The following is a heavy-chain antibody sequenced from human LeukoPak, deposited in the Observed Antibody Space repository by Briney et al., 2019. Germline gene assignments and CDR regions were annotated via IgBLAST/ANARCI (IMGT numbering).Heavy chain of an antibody. CDR2: IEQDGSEE. CDR3: ARGPRFLEWLSNFDY. CDR1: GFTFSSYW. Sequence: GGSLRLSCAASGFTFSSYWMSWVRQAPGKGLEWVANIEQDGSEEYYVDSVKGRFTISRDNAKNSLYLQMNSLRAEDTAVYYCARGPRFLEWLSNFDYWGQGTLVTVSS. D-gene: IGHD3-3*01. J-gene: IGHJ4*02. V-gene: IGHV3-7*01.